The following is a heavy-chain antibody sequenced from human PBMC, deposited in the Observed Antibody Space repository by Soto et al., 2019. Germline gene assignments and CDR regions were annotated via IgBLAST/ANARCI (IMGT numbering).Heavy chain of an antibody. Sequence: EVQLLESGGGLVQPGGSLRLSCAASGFIFSSYGMSWVRQAPGKGLEWVSGIRGSGGNSYYADSVKCRFTTPRHNSKNTLYLHMNSLRSVDTAVYNCAKDLAPAGAPPSDYWGQRTLVTVSS. CDR3: AKDLAPAGAPPSDY. J-gene: IGHJ4*02. CDR1: GFIFSSYG. V-gene: IGHV3-23*01. D-gene: IGHD2-8*02. CDR2: IRGSGGNS.